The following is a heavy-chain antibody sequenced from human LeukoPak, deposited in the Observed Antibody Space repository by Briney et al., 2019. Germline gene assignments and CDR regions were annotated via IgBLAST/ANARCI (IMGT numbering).Heavy chain of an antibody. Sequence: PSETLSLTCTVSGGSISSYYWSWIRQPAGKGLEWIGRIYTSGSTNYNPSLKSRVTMSVDTSKNQFSLKLSSVTAADTAVYYCARGAAVAYDSSGYYYVTPPYAFDIWGQGTMVTVSS. CDR1: GGSISSYY. J-gene: IGHJ3*02. D-gene: IGHD3-22*01. V-gene: IGHV4-4*07. CDR3: ARGAAVAYDSSGYYYVTPPYAFDI. CDR2: IYTSGST.